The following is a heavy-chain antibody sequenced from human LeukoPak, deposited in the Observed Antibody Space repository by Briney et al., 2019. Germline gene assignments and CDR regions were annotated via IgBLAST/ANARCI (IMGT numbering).Heavy chain of an antibody. CDR3: ARVKRFPTVWFDP. V-gene: IGHV1-8*01. CDR2: MNPISGST. Sequence: ASVKVSCKASGYTFSSYDINWVRQAAGQGLEWMGWMNPISGSTGYAQKFQGRVTMTRDTSITIAFMELSSLRSDDTAIYYCARVKRFPTVWFDPWGQGTLVTVSS. D-gene: IGHD3-10*01. CDR1: GYTFSSYD. J-gene: IGHJ5*02.